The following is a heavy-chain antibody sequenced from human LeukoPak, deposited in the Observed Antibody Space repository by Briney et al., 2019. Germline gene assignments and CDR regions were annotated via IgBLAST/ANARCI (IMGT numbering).Heavy chain of an antibody. Sequence: GGSLRLSCAASGFTFSSYGMHWVRQAPGKGLEWVAVISYDGSNKYYADSVKSRFTISRDNSKNTLYLQMNSLRAEDTAVYYCANTPAPGGYYDSSGYDAFDIWGQGTMVTVSS. CDR3: ANTPAPGGYYDSSGYDAFDI. J-gene: IGHJ3*02. D-gene: IGHD3-22*01. V-gene: IGHV3-30*18. CDR2: ISYDGSNK. CDR1: GFTFSSYG.